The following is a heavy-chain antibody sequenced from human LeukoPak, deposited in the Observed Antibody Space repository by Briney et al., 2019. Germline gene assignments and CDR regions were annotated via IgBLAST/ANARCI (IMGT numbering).Heavy chain of an antibody. Sequence: ASVKVSCKASGYTFTGYFIHWVRQAPGQGLEWMGWINPNSGGTNYAQKFQGRVTMTRDTSISTAYMELSRLRSDDTAVYYCARDSGYDYVWGSYRPYYFDYWGQGTLVTVSS. CDR3: ARDSGYDYVWGSYRPYYFDY. CDR2: INPNSGGT. CDR1: GYTFTGYF. J-gene: IGHJ4*02. D-gene: IGHD3-16*02. V-gene: IGHV1-2*02.